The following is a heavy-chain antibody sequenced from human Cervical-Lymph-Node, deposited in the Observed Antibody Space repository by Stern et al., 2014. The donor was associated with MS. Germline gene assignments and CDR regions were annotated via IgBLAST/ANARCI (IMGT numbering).Heavy chain of an antibody. J-gene: IGHJ4*02. CDR2: IIPNLDTT. V-gene: IGHV1-69*01. CDR3: ATRSGGYNYYYFDS. CDR1: GGNFA. Sequence: VQLVESGAEVKKPGSSVKVSCKTSGGNFAFSWVRPVPGQGLEWMGGIIPNLDTTNYAQRFLGRLTISADESTSTAYMELSSLSSEDTAFYYCATRSGGYNYYYFDSWGQGTLVTVSS. D-gene: IGHD5-24*01.